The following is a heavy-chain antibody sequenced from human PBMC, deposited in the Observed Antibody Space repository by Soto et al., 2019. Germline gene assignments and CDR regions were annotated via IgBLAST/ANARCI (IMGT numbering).Heavy chain of an antibody. D-gene: IGHD4-17*01. V-gene: IGHV2-5*01. CDR1: GFSLSTSGVG. CDR3: AHRGPNGEDALYYYYYAMDV. J-gene: IGHJ6*02. Sequence: QITLKESGPTLVKPTQTLTLTCTFSGFSLSTSGVGVGWIRQPPGKALEWLALIYWNDEKRYSPSLKSRLTITKDTSKNQVALTMTNMDPVDTATYYCAHRGPNGEDALYYYYYAMDVWGQGTTVTVSS. CDR2: IYWNDEK.